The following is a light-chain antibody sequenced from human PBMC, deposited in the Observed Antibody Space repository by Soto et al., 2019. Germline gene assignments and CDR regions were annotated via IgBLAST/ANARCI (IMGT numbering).Light chain of an antibody. Sequence: EIVMTQSPATLSVSPGDTATLSCRASQSVSSNLAWYQQKPGQAPRLLISGASTRATGIPARFSGSGSGTEITLTINSLQSEDFAVYYCQQYNNWPPWTFGQGTKVEIK. CDR3: QQYNNWPPWT. J-gene: IGKJ1*01. CDR2: GAS. V-gene: IGKV3-15*01. CDR1: QSVSSN.